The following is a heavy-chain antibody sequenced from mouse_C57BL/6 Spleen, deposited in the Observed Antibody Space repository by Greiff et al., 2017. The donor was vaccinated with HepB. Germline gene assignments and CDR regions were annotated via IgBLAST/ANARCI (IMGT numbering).Heavy chain of an antibody. D-gene: IGHD1-1*01. J-gene: IGHJ3*01. V-gene: IGHV4-1*01. CDR2: INPDSSTI. CDR3: ANYYCSGFAY. CDR1: GIDFSRYW. Sequence: EVKVEESGGGLVQPGGSLKLSCAASGIDFSRYWMSWVRRAPGKGLEWIGEINPDSSTINYAPYLKDKFIISRDNAKYTLYLQMSKVRSEDTALYYCANYYCSGFAYWGQGTLVTVSA.